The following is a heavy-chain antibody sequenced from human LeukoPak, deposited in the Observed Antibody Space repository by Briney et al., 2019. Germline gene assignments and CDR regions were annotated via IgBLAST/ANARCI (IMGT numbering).Heavy chain of an antibody. CDR1: GGSISGYY. D-gene: IGHD3-3*01. J-gene: IGHJ3*02. V-gene: IGHV4-59*01. CDR2: IYYSGST. CDR3: ATRLRFLEWGTPPSDAFDI. Sequence: PSETLSLTCTVSGGSISGYYWSWIRQPPGKGLECIGYIYYSGSTNCNPSLKSRVTISVDTSKNQFSLKLSSVTAADTAVYYCATRLRFLEWGTPPSDAFDIWGQGTMVTVSS.